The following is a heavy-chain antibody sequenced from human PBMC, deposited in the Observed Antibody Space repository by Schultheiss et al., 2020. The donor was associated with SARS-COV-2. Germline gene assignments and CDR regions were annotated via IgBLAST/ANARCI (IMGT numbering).Heavy chain of an antibody. CDR2: ISYDGSNK. CDR1: GFTFSNAW. Sequence: GESLKISCAASGFTFSNAWMSWVRQAPGKGLEWVAVISYDGSNKYYADSVKGRFTISRDNSKNTLYLQMNSLRAEDTAVYYCASGVGATRALDYWGQGTLVTVSS. J-gene: IGHJ4*02. CDR3: ASGVGATRALDY. D-gene: IGHD1-26*01. V-gene: IGHV3-30*03.